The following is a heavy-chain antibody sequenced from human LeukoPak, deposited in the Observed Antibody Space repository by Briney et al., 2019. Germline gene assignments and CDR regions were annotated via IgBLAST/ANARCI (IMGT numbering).Heavy chain of an antibody. J-gene: IGHJ5*02. CDR3: ARLRDYGDYHWFDP. Sequence: SETLSLTCTVSGGSISSYYWSWIRQPPGKGLEWIGYIYYSGSTNYNPSLKSRVTISVDTSKNQFSLKLSSVTAADTAVYYCARLRDYGDYHWFDPWGQGTLVTVSS. CDR2: IYYSGST. CDR1: GGSISSYY. V-gene: IGHV4-59*01. D-gene: IGHD4-17*01.